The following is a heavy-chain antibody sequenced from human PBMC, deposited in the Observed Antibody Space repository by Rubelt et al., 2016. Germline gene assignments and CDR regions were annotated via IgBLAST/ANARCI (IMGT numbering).Heavy chain of an antibody. CDR2: INPSGGST. J-gene: IGHJ6*02. D-gene: IGHD6-13*01. Sequence: MHWVRQAPGQGLEWMGIINPSGGSTSYAQKFQGRVTMTRDTSTSTVYMELSSLRSEDTAVYYCARDRGRIAAAEKKYGMDVWGQGTTVTVSS. CDR3: ARDRGRIAAAEKKYGMDV. V-gene: IGHV1-46*01.